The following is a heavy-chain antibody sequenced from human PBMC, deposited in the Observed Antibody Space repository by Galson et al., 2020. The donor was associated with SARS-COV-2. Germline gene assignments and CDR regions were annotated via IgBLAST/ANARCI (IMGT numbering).Heavy chain of an antibody. D-gene: IGHD5-18*01. V-gene: IGHV3-30*01. Sequence: SLNSSCASSGSTSSSYAMHWVRPAPRTGLEWVAVIAYDGSNKYYANPLKSRFTTSRDTPKTTLYLQMNSLRAEDTAVYYCASLSIQLWLNACGGRGTLVTVSS. CDR1: GSTSSSYA. CDR3: ASLSIQLWLNAC. CDR2: IAYDGSNK. J-gene: IGHJ4*02.